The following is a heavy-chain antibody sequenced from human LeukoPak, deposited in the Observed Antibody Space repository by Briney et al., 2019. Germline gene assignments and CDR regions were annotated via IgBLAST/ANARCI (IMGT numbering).Heavy chain of an antibody. CDR3: ARPSRSPYYDSPNWFDP. Sequence: SETLSLTCTVSGGSISSYYWSWIRQPPGKGLEWIGYIYYSGSTNYNPSLKSRVTISVDTSKNQFPLKLSSVTAADTAVYYCARPSRSPYYDSPNWFDPWGQGTLVTVSS. J-gene: IGHJ5*02. CDR1: GGSISSYY. D-gene: IGHD3-3*01. V-gene: IGHV4-59*08. CDR2: IYYSGST.